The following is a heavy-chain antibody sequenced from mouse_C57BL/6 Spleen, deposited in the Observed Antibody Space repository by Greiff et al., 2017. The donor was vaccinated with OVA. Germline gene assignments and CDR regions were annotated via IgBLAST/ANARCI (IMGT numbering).Heavy chain of an antibody. CDR1: GYTFTSYW. D-gene: IGHD2-1*01. J-gene: IGHJ4*01. CDR3: ARGRNYGNHYYAMDY. V-gene: IGHV1-52*01. CDR2: IDPSDSET. Sequence: VQLQQSGAELVRPGSSVKLSCKASGYTFTSYWMHWVKQRPIQGLEWIGNIDPSDSETHYNQKFKDKATLTVDKSSSTAYMQLSSLTSEDSAVYYCARGRNYGNHYYAMDYWGQGTSVTVSS.